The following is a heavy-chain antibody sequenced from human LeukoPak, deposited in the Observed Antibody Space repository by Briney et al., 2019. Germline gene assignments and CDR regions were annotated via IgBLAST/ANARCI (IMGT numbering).Heavy chain of an antibody. D-gene: IGHD7-27*01. V-gene: IGHV4-39*01. Sequence: SETLSLTCTVSGGSISSSSYYWGWIRQPPGKGLEWIGSIYYSGSTYYNPSLKSRVTISVDTSKNQFSLKLSSVTAADTAVYYCAGLLGYRYFDLWGRGALVTVSS. CDR2: IYYSGST. CDR1: GGSISSSSYY. J-gene: IGHJ2*01. CDR3: AGLLGYRYFDL.